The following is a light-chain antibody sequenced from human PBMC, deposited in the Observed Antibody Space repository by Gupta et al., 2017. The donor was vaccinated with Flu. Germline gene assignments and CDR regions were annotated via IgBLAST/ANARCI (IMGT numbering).Light chain of an antibody. J-gene: IGLJ3*02. CDR2: GNN. CDR1: RSNIGAGYD. CDR3: QSDDSSRSRR. Sequence: SVLTQPPSVSGAPGPRVTISCTGSRSNIGAGYDVHWYQQLPGTAPKLLISGNNKRPSGVPDRFSASKSGTSASLAITGLQAEEEADYYCQSDDSSRSRRFGGGTKLTVL. V-gene: IGLV1-40*01.